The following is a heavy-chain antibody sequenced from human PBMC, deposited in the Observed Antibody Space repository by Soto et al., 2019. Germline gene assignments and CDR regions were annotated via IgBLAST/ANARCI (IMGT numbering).Heavy chain of an antibody. V-gene: IGHV3-30*18. Sequence: GGSLRLSCAASGFTFCSYGMHWVRQAPGKGLEWVAVISDDGSSKYYADSVKGRFTISRDNSKNTMYLQMNSLRADDTSVYYCAKVFFMAAAGTGKDYFDYWGQGTLVTVSS. D-gene: IGHD6-13*01. CDR2: ISDDGSSK. CDR3: AKVFFMAAAGTGKDYFDY. CDR1: GFTFCSYG. J-gene: IGHJ4*02.